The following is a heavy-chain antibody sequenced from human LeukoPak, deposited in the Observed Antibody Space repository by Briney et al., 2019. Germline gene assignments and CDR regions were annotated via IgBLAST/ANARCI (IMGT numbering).Heavy chain of an antibody. CDR3: AKDIFRWSFHS. J-gene: IGHJ4*02. V-gene: IGHV3-23*01. D-gene: IGHD2-21*01. CDR2: IGGDFRT. Sequence: GGSLTVSCAVSGFTFSRCAMIWVRQAPGKGLEWVAGIGGDFRTHYADSVKGRFTISKDTSKNMLFLQMNNLRAEDTAVYYCAKDIFRWSFHSWGQGTLVTVSS. CDR1: GFTFSRCA.